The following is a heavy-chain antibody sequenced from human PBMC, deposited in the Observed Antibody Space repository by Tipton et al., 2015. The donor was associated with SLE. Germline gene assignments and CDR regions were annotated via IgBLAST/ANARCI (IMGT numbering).Heavy chain of an antibody. CDR2: VNHGGSA. J-gene: IGHJ6*03. CDR3: ARGPFKLPFFYFYMDV. V-gene: IGHV4-34*01. D-gene: IGHD2/OR15-2a*01. CDR1: GDSLSGYY. Sequence: TLSLTCTVSGDSLSGYYWNWIRQPPGKGLEWIGEVNHGGSAYYSPSLQSRVSISVDTSKSQVSLNLSSVTAADTAVYYCARGPFKLPFFYFYMDVWGKGTTVTVSS.